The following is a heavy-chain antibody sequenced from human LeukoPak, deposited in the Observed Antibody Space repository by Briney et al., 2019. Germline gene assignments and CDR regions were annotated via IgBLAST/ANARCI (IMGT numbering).Heavy chain of an antibody. CDR3: ARDRGGRGLDY. Sequence: GGSLRLSCAASGFTFSSSGMNWVRQAPGKGLEWVSSISSTGNYIYYTESMKGRFTISRDNAKNSLFLQMNSLRAEDTAVYYCARDRGGRGLDYWGQGTVVTVSS. D-gene: IGHD4-23*01. J-gene: IGHJ4*02. V-gene: IGHV3-21*06. CDR2: ISSTGNYI. CDR1: GFTFSSSG.